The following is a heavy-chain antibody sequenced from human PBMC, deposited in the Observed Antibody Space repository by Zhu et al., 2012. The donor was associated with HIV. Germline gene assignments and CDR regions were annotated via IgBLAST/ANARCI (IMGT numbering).Heavy chain of an antibody. CDR2: IYYSGST. CDR3: ASRYCSSSSCLYDY. D-gene: IGHD2-2*01. Sequence: QVRLQESGPGLVKPSETLSLICTVSGGSISRSNYYWGWIRQPPGKGLEWIGSIYYSGSTFYNPSLKSRVTISMDTSKNQFSLKLRSVTAADTAVYYCASRYCSSSSCLYDYWGQGTLVTVSS. V-gene: IGHV4-39*01. CDR1: GGSISRSNYY. J-gene: IGHJ4*02.